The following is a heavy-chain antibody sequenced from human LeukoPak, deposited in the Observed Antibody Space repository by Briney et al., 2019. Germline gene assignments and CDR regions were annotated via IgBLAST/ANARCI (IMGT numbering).Heavy chain of an antibody. Sequence: PGGSLSLSCAASGFTFSSHWMSWVRQAPGRGLEWVANINQDGSEKYYVDSVKGRFTISRDNAKNSLYLQMNSLRAEDTAVYYCARDGTAPGVYFDYWGQGTLVTVSS. D-gene: IGHD6-13*01. CDR3: ARDGTAPGVYFDY. V-gene: IGHV3-7*03. CDR2: INQDGSEK. CDR1: GFTFSSHW. J-gene: IGHJ4*02.